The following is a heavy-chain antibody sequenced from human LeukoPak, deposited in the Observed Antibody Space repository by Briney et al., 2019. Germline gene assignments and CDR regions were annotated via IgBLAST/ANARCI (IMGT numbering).Heavy chain of an antibody. CDR3: ARITFPSNYYGMDV. V-gene: IGHV3-66*01. Sequence: GGSLRLSCAASGFTFSSYAMSWVRQAPGKGLEWVSVIYSGGSTYYADSVKGRFTISRDNSKNTLYLQMSSLRAEDTAVYYCARITFPSNYYGMDVWGQGTTVTVS. CDR2: IYSGGST. D-gene: IGHD2/OR15-2a*01. CDR1: GFTFSSYA. J-gene: IGHJ6*02.